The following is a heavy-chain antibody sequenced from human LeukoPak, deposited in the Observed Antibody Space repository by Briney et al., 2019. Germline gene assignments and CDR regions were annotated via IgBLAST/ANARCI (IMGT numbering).Heavy chain of an antibody. V-gene: IGHV4-59*12. CDR1: GGSISSYY. Sequence: SETLSLTCTVSGGSISSYYWSWIRQPPGKGLEWIGYIYYSGSTNYNPSLKSRVTISVDTSKNQFSLKLSSVTAADTAVYYCARAPEWLRPFDYWGQGTLVTVSS. CDR2: IYYSGST. D-gene: IGHD5-12*01. CDR3: ARAPEWLRPFDY. J-gene: IGHJ4*02.